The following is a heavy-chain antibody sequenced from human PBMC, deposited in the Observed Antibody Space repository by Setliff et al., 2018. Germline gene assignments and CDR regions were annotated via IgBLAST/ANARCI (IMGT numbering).Heavy chain of an antibody. CDR1: GFTFSSYS. V-gene: IGHV3-48*01. Sequence: GGSLRLSCAASGFTFSSYSMNWVRQAPGKGLEWGSYISSSSSTIYYADSVKGRFTISRDNAKNSLYLQMHSLRAEDTALYYCAKGHYYDSSDTSHFDYWGQGTLVTVSS. J-gene: IGHJ4*02. CDR2: ISSSSSTI. D-gene: IGHD3-22*01. CDR3: AKGHYYDSSDTSHFDY.